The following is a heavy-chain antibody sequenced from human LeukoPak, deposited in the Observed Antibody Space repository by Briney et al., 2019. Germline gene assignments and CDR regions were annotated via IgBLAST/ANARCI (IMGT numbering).Heavy chain of an antibody. V-gene: IGHV3-30-3*01. Sequence: RRSLRLSCAASGFTFSSYAMHWVRQAPGKGLEWVAVISYDGSNKYYADSVKGGFTISRDNSKNTLYLQMNSLRAEDTAVYYCARPPTYYDFWSGYYFDYWGQGTLVTVSS. D-gene: IGHD3-3*01. CDR1: GFTFSSYA. J-gene: IGHJ4*02. CDR2: ISYDGSNK. CDR3: ARPPTYYDFWSGYYFDY.